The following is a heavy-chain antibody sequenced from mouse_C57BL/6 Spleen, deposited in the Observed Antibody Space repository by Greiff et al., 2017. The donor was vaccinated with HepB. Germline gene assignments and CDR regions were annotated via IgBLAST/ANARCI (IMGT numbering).Heavy chain of an antibody. CDR2: IDPETGGT. Sequence: QVHVKQSGAELVRPGASVTLSCKASGYTFTDYEMHWVKQTPVHGLEWIGAIDPETGGTAYNQKFKGKAILTADKSSSTAYMELRSLTSEDSAVYYCTRQGMTDWGQGTLVTVSA. CDR1: GYTFTDYE. CDR3: TRQGMTD. V-gene: IGHV1-15*01. J-gene: IGHJ3*01.